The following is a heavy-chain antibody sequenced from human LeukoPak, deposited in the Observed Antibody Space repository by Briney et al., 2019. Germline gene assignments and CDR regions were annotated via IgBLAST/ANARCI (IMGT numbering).Heavy chain of an antibody. CDR1: GGSISSYY. J-gene: IGHJ4*02. D-gene: IGHD5-18*01. Sequence: SETLSLACTVSGGSISSYYWSWIRQPPGKGLEWIGYIYYSGSTNYNPSLKSRVTISVDTSKNQFSLKLSSVTAADTAVYYCARSVDTAMASYYFDYWGQGNPGHRLL. V-gene: IGHV4-59*08. CDR2: IYYSGST. CDR3: ARSVDTAMASYYFDY.